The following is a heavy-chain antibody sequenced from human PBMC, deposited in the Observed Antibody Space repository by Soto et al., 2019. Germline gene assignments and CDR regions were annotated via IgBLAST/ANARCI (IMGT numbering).Heavy chain of an antibody. Sequence: GGSLRLSCAASGFTFSSYAMSWVRQAPGKGLEWVSAISGSGGSTYYADSVKGRFTISRDNSKNTLYLQMNSLRAEDTAVYYCAKFGTATVNSYYYYMDVWGKGTTVTVSS. J-gene: IGHJ6*03. CDR2: ISGSGGST. V-gene: IGHV3-23*01. CDR1: GFTFSSYA. D-gene: IGHD4-4*01. CDR3: AKFGTATVNSYYYYMDV.